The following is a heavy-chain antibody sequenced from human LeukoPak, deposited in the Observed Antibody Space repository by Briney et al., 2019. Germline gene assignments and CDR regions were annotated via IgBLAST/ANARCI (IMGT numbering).Heavy chain of an antibody. CDR1: GFTVSRNY. D-gene: IGHD6-19*01. J-gene: IGHJ3*02. CDR2: IYSGGST. CDR3: ARDRGGWYKGAFDI. Sequence: GGSLRLSCAASGFTVSRNYMSWVRQAPGKGLEWVSVIYSGGSTYYADSVKGRFTISRDNSKNTLYLQMNSLRAEDTAVYYCARDRGGWYKGAFDIWGRGTMVTVSS. V-gene: IGHV3-66*01.